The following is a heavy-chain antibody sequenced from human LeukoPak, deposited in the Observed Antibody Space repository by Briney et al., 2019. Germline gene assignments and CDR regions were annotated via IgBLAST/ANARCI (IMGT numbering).Heavy chain of an antibody. CDR2: INHSGST. V-gene: IGHV4-34*01. Sequence: PSETLSLTCAVYGGSFSGYYWSWIRQPPGKGLEWIGEINHSGSTNYNPSLKSRVTISVDTSKNQFSLKLSSVTAADTAVYYCATYSGSFSPFDYWGQGTLVTVSS. J-gene: IGHJ4*02. D-gene: IGHD1-26*01. CDR1: GGSFSGYY. CDR3: ATYSGSFSPFDY.